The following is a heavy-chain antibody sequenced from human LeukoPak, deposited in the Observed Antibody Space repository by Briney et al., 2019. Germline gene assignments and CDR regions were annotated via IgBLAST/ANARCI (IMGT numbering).Heavy chain of an antibody. CDR1: GYTFTRYA. CDR3: AREGGYSSGWIN. CDR2: INAGNGNT. Sequence: ASVKVSCKASGYTFTRYALHWGRQAPGQRLEWMGWINAGNGNTKYSQKFQGRVTITWDTSASTAYMELSSLRSEDTAVYYCAREGGYSSGWINWGQGTLVTVSS. J-gene: IGHJ4*02. V-gene: IGHV1-3*01. D-gene: IGHD6-19*01.